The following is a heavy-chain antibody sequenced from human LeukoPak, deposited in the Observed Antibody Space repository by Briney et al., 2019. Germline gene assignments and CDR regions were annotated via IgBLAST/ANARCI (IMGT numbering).Heavy chain of an antibody. CDR3: AREGKLTGYFGGLGFNY. CDR1: GGSISSYY. J-gene: IGHJ4*02. Sequence: PSETLSLTCTVSGGSISSYYWSWIRQAPGKGLEWIANIDYSGNTIYNPALKSRVTMSVDTSKNQFSLNLTSVTAADTAVYYCAREGKLTGYFGGLGFNYWGQGILVTVSS. V-gene: IGHV4-59*01. CDR2: IDYSGNT. D-gene: IGHD6-19*01.